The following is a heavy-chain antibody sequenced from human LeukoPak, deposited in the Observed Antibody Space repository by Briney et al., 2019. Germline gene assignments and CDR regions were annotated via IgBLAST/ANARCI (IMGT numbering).Heavy chain of an antibody. D-gene: IGHD3-22*01. J-gene: IGHJ4*02. Sequence: ASVKVSCKASGYTFTTFYMHWVRQAPGQGLEWMGIINPSGGGTSYAQKFQGRVTMTRDTSTSTVYMELSSLRSEDTAVYYCASQYYYDSSGYYNGLDYWGQGTSVTVSS. CDR2: INPSGGGT. CDR1: GYTFTTFY. V-gene: IGHV1-46*01. CDR3: ASQYYYDSSGYYNGLDY.